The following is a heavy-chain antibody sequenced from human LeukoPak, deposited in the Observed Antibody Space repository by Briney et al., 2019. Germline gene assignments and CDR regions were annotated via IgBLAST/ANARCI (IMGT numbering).Heavy chain of an antibody. D-gene: IGHD2-2*01. V-gene: IGHV3-21*04. Sequence: GGSLRLSCAASGFTFSSYSMNWVRQAPGKGLEWVSSISSSSGYIYYADSVKGRFTISRDNAKNSLYLQMNSLRAEDTAVYYCARDFLVVPAAPTNPAFDIWGQGTMVTVSS. CDR3: ARDFLVVPAAPTNPAFDI. CDR1: GFTFSSYS. CDR2: ISSSSGYI. J-gene: IGHJ3*02.